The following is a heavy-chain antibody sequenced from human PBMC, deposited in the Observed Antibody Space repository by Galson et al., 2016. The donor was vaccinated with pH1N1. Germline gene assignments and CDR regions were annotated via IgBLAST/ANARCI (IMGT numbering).Heavy chain of an antibody. J-gene: IGHJ4*02. D-gene: IGHD2-21*01. V-gene: IGHV1-69*05. CDR1: GGTFSNYA. CDR3: ARDGRYYDY. Sequence: SVKFSCKASGGTFSNYAVNWARQGPGQGLEWIGGIIPLLRTANYAQTFQGRVTITTDDSTSTDYMELMSLRSEVTAGYYCARDGRYYDYWGQGTLVTVAS. CDR2: IIPLLRTA.